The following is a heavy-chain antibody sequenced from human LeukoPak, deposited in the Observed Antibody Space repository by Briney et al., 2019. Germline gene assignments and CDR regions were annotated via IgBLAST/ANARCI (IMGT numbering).Heavy chain of an antibody. J-gene: IGHJ5*02. CDR3: ARELGYRSSTSCRPFDP. CDR1: GYTFTGYY. Sequence: ASVKVSCKASGYTFTGYYMHWVRQAPGQGLEWMGRINPNSGGTNYAQKFQGRVTMTRDTSISTAYMELSRLRSDDTAVYYCARELGYRSSTSCRPFDPWGQGTLVTVSS. CDR2: INPNSGGT. D-gene: IGHD2-2*01. V-gene: IGHV1-2*06.